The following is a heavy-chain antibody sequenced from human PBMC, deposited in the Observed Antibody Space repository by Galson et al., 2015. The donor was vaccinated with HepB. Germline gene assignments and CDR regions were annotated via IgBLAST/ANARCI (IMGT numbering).Heavy chain of an antibody. V-gene: IGHV6-1*01. D-gene: IGHD6-13*01. CDR1: GDSVSSSRAA. CDR3: ARTLSAGGTNWFDP. J-gene: IGHJ5*02. CDR2: TYYRSKWYN. Sequence: CAISGDSVSSSRAAWHWIRQSPSRGLEWLARTYYRSKWYNDYAVSVKSRITINPDTSKNQFSLQLNSVTPEDTAVYYCARTLSAGGTNWFDPWGQGTLVTVSS.